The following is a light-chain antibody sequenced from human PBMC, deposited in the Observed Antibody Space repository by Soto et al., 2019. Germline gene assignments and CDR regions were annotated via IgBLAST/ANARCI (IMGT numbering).Light chain of an antibody. CDR1: QSLLHSNGYNY. V-gene: IGKV2-28*01. Sequence: DIVMTQSPLSLPVTPGEPASISCRSSQSLLHSNGYNYLDWFLQKPGQSPQLLIFLGSNRASGVPDRFSGSGSGTDFTLKIIRVEADDVGVYYCMQALQTPPTFGQGTRLEIK. CDR2: LGS. J-gene: IGKJ5*01. CDR3: MQALQTPPT.